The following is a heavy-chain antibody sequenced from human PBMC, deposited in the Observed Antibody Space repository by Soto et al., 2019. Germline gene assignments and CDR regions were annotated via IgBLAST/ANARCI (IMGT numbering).Heavy chain of an antibody. V-gene: IGHV3-49*04. CDR3: TREGAYTSPPYYYFYAMDV. CDR1: GFTFRYYA. Sequence: GGSRRLSCKGSGFTFRYYAISWVRQAPGKGLQWVGFMRAKAFGLTTEYATFVKGRFTISRDDSKSVAYLQMNSLETEDTAVYYCTREGAYTSPPYYYFYAMDVWGQGTRVTVSS. CDR2: MRAKAFGLTT. D-gene: IGHD2-2*01. J-gene: IGHJ6*01.